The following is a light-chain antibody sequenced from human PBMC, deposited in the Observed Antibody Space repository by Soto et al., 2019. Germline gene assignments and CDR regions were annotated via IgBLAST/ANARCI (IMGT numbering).Light chain of an antibody. J-gene: IGLJ2*01. V-gene: IGLV1-47*02. CDR2: CND. CDR3: SSYTSNTVL. CDR1: SSNIGTNY. Sequence: QSVLTQPPSASGTPGQRVTISCSGSSSNIGTNYVYWYKQLPGTAPKLLIYCNDQRPSGVPDRLSGSKSGTSASLAISGLRSEDEADYFCSSYTSNTVLFGGGTKATVL.